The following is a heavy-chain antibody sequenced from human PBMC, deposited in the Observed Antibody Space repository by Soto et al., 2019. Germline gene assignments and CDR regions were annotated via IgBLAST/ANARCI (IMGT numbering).Heavy chain of an antibody. CDR1: GGSISTNY. D-gene: IGHD4-17*01. CDR2: IYDSGST. CDR3: ARPTPVTRKGYYFEY. Sequence: PSETLSLTCTISGGSISTNYWTWIRQPPGKGLEYVGYIYDSGSTNYYPSLKSRFIISVDTSKNQFSLNLRSATAADTAVYYCARPTPVTRKGYYFEYWGQGALVTVSS. J-gene: IGHJ4*02. V-gene: IGHV4-59*01.